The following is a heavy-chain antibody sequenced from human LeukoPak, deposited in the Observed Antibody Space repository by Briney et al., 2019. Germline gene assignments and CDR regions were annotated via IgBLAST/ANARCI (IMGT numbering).Heavy chain of an antibody. V-gene: IGHV3-15*01. CDR2: IKPKTDGETT. Sequence: PGGSLRLSCAASGFTFSSYAMSWVRQAPGKGLERVGRIKPKTDGETTEYAAPVKDRFSISRDDSKSMMYLQMNSLKTEDTAVYYCITPLPYSAQGGQGTLVTVSS. CDR1: GFTFSSYA. J-gene: IGHJ4*02. D-gene: IGHD2-21*01. CDR3: ITPLPYSAQ.